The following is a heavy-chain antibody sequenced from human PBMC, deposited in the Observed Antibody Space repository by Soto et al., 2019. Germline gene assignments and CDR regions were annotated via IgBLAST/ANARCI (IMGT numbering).Heavy chain of an antibody. J-gene: IGHJ4*02. V-gene: IGHV1-46*01. CDR3: ARDWEFGY. D-gene: IGHD3-10*01. CDR2: IDPSGDST. CDR1: GYTFSSYY. Sequence: ASVKVSCKASGYTFSSYYMHWVRQAPGQGLEWMGVIDPSGDSTNYAQRFQGRLSMTRDTSTSTLYMELSSLRSEDTAVYYCARDWEFGYWGQGTLVTVSS.